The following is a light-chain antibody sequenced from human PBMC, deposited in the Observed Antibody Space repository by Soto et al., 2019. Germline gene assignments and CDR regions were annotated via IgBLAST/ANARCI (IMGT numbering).Light chain of an antibody. CDR1: SSNIGAGYD. CDR2: GNS. V-gene: IGLV1-40*01. CDR3: QSYGV. J-gene: IGLJ2*01. Sequence: QSVLTQPPSVSGAPGQRVTISCTGSSSNIGAGYDVHWYQQLPGTAPKLLIYGNSNRPSGVPDRFSGSKSGTSASLAITGLRAEDEADYYCQSYGVFGGGTKVTVL.